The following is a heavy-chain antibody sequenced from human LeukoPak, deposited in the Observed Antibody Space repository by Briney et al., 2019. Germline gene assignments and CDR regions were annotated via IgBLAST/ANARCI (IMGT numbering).Heavy chain of an antibody. J-gene: IGHJ5*02. Sequence: GASVKVSCKASGYTFTSYYIHWVRQAPGQGLEWMGGIIPIFGTANYAQKFQGRVTITADKSTSTAYMELSSLRSEDTAVYYCASHATGYRTLYNWFDPWGQGTLVTVSS. CDR2: IIPIFGTA. V-gene: IGHV1-69*06. CDR1: GYTFTSYY. CDR3: ASHATGYRTLYNWFDP. D-gene: IGHD3-9*01.